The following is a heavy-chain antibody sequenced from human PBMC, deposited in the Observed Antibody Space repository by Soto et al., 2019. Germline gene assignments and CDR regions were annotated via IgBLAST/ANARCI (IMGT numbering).Heavy chain of an antibody. CDR2: ISGSGGST. J-gene: IGHJ6*02. V-gene: IGHV3-23*01. Sequence: GGSLRLSCAASGFTFSSYAMSSVRQAPGKGLEWVSAISGSGGSTYYADSVRGRFTISRDNSKNTLYLQMNSLRAEDTAVYYCAKGQRERFLEWLPPSYGMDVWGQGTTVTVSS. CDR3: AKGQRERFLEWLPPSYGMDV. D-gene: IGHD3-3*01. CDR1: GFTFSSYA.